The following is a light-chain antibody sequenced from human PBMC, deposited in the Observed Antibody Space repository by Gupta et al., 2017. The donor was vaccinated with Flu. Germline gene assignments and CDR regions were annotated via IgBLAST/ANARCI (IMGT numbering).Light chain of an antibody. CDR3: SSYTSSSTYVV. CDR2: EVS. V-gene: IGLV2-14*01. CDR1: SSDVGGYNY. Sequence: SSDVGGYNYVSWYQQHPGKAPKLMIYEVSNRPSGVSNRFSGSKSGNTASLTISGLQAEDEADYYCSSYTSSSTYVVFGGGTKLTVL. J-gene: IGLJ2*01.